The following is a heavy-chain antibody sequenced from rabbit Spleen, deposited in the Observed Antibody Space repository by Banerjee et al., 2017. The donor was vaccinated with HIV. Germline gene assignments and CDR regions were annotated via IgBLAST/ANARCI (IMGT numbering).Heavy chain of an antibody. D-gene: IGHD1-1*01. CDR1: GLDFSSSYW. CDR3: ASDIGIGSVSGYSDLGL. CDR2: IYGGFDYT. Sequence: QEQLEESGGDLVKPGTSLTLTCKASGLDFSSSYWICWVRQAPGKGLEWIGCIYGGFDYTYYASWASGRFTISKTSSTTVTLQMTSLTAADTATYFCASDIGIGSVSGYSDLGLWGQGTLVTVS. J-gene: IGHJ4*01. V-gene: IGHV1S45*01.